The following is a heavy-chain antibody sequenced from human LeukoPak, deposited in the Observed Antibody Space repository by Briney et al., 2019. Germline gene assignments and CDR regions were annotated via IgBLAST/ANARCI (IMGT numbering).Heavy chain of an antibody. D-gene: IGHD3-10*01. Sequence: GGSLRLSCAASGFTFSSYAMSWVRQAPGKGLERVSAISGSGGSTYYADCVKGRFTISRDNSKNTLYLQMNSLRAEDMAVYYCAKDVVWFGELFPFDYWGQGTLVTVSS. CDR1: GFTFSSYA. V-gene: IGHV3-23*01. CDR3: AKDVVWFGELFPFDY. CDR2: ISGSGGST. J-gene: IGHJ4*02.